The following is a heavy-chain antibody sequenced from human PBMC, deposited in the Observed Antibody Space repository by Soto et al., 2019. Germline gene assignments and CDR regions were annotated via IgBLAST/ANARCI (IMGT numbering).Heavy chain of an antibody. Sequence: EVQLMESGGGVARPGGSLRLSCATSGFSFSSNSMNWVRQVPVKRLEWVSRIGAGDDTTYYTDSVEGRFTISRDDSKGTLYLQMNGMKVEDTAIYFCVMRAGDYWGQGTLVTVSS. CDR1: GFSFSSNS. J-gene: IGHJ4*02. CDR3: VMRAGDY. CDR2: IGAGDDTT. D-gene: IGHD3-16*01. V-gene: IGHV3-23*01.